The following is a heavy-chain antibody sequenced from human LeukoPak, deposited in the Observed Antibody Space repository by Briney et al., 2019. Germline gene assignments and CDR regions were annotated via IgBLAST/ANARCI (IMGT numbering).Heavy chain of an antibody. Sequence: VGSLRHSRAASGFSFFSYGMHWVRQAPGKGLEWVGVISDDGRSKDYADSVKGRFTISRDNSKDTLYLQMNSLRAEDTAVYYCAKRPSDYGDYVSYFDYWGQGTLVTVSS. CDR3: AKRPSDYGDYVSYFDY. CDR2: ISDDGRSK. CDR1: GFSFFSYG. D-gene: IGHD4-17*01. V-gene: IGHV3-30*18. J-gene: IGHJ4*02.